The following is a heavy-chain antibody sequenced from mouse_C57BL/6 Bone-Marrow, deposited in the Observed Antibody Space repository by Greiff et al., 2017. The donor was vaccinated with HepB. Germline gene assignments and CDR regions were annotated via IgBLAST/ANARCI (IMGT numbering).Heavy chain of an antibody. Sequence: QVQLQQSGAELVKPGASVKISCKASGYAFSSYWMNWVKQRPGKGLEWIGQIYPGDGDTNYNGKFKGKATLTADKSSSTAYMQLSSLTSEDSAVYFCAREEFGPYAMDYWGQGTSVTVSS. CDR3: AREEFGPYAMDY. CDR2: IYPGDGDT. CDR1: GYAFSSYW. J-gene: IGHJ4*01. V-gene: IGHV1-80*01.